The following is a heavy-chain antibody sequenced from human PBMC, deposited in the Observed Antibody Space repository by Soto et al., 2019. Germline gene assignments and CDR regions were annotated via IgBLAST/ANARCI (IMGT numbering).Heavy chain of an antibody. CDR1: GCCISSYY. CDR3: ARSERTIFNNRHVFDI. J-gene: IGHJ3*02. D-gene: IGHD3-3*01. V-gene: IGHV4-59*01. CDR2: IYYSGST. Sequence: PSETLSLTCTVSGCCISSYYWSWIRQSPGKGLEWIGYIYYSGSTNYNPSLKSRVTIPVDTSKNQFSLKLSSVTAADTAVYYCARSERTIFNNRHVFDIWGQGTMVTVSS.